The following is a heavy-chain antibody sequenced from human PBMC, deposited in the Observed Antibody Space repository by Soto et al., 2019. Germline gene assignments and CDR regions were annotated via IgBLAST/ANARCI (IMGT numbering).Heavy chain of an antibody. J-gene: IGHJ5*02. CDR1: GGSISSSSYY. CDR2: IYYSGST. Sequence: QLQLQELGPGLVKPSETLSLTCTVSGGSISSSSYYWGWIRQPPGKGLEWIGSIYYSGSTYYNPSLKSRVTISVDTSKNQFSLKLSSVTAADTAVYYCARHLWFGEEGWFDPWGQGTLVTVSS. CDR3: ARHLWFGEEGWFDP. D-gene: IGHD3-10*01. V-gene: IGHV4-39*01.